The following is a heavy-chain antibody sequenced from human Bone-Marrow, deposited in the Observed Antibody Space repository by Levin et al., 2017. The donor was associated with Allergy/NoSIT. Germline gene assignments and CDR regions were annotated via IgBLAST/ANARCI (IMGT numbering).Heavy chain of an antibody. D-gene: IGHD5/OR15-5a*01. CDR1: GYTFSTRW. V-gene: IGHV5-51*01. CDR3: AGRPDSVGWLDP. Sequence: GESLKISCKVSGYTFSTRWIGWVRQVPGKGLEWMGIIYPDDSDTRYSPSFQGQVTISADKSLSTVYLQWNSLKASDTDMYYCAGRPDSVGWLDPWGQGTLVIVSS. CDR2: IYPDDSDT. J-gene: IGHJ5*02.